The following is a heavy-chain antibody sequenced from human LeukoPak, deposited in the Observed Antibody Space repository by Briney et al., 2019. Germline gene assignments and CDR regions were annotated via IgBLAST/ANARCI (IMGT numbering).Heavy chain of an antibody. D-gene: IGHD6-13*01. CDR1: GFSFAGAA. J-gene: IGHJ4*02. CDR3: AKDYRIAASSG. CDR2: IRYDGSNK. Sequence: GGSLRLSCVSSGFSFAGAAMHWVRQAPGKGLEWVAFIRYDGSNKYYADSVKGRFTISRDNSKNTLYLQMNSLRAEDTAVYYCAKDYRIAASSGWGQGTLVTVSS. V-gene: IGHV3-30*02.